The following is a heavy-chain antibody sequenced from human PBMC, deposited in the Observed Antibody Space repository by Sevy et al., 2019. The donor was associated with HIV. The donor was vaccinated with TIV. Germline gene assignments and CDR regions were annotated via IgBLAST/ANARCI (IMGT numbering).Heavy chain of an antibody. CDR1: GFTFSSYS. D-gene: IGHD6-6*01. V-gene: IGHV3-21*01. J-gene: IGHJ6*02. CDR2: ISSSSSYI. CDR3: ARDLEYSSSPDYYYYGMDV. Sequence: GGSLRLSCAASGFTFSSYSMNWVRQAPGKGLEWVSSISSSSSYIYYADSVKGRFTISRDNAKNSLYLQMNSLRAEDTAVYYCARDLEYSSSPDYYYYGMDVWGQRTTVTVSS.